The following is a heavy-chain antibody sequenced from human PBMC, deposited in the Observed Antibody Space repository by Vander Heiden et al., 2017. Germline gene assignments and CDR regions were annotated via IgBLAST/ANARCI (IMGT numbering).Heavy chain of an antibody. CDR3: AKVGPSGWCFDF. V-gene: IGHV3-23*01. Sequence: EVQLFDSGGGLVQPAGSLRLHCAASGFTFSSYAMSWVRQAPGKGLEWVASITSNGGGAYSADSVKGRFTISRDNSMHTVYLQMNSLRADDTALYFCAKVGPSGWCFDFWGQGTLVTVSS. CDR2: ITSNGGGA. J-gene: IGHJ4*02. D-gene: IGHD2-21*01. CDR1: GFTFSSYA.